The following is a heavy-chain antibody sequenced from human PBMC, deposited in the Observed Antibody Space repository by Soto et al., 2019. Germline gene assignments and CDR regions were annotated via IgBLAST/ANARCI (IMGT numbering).Heavy chain of an antibody. Sequence: GGSLRLSXAASGFTFSSYAMSWVRQAPGKGLEWVSTISGSGGSTYYADSVKGRFTISRDNSKNTLYLQMNSLRAEDTALYYCAKDASSGITSFDLWGRGTLVTVSA. J-gene: IGHJ2*01. CDR2: ISGSGGST. D-gene: IGHD3-3*01. CDR3: AKDASSGITSFDL. CDR1: GFTFSSYA. V-gene: IGHV3-23*01.